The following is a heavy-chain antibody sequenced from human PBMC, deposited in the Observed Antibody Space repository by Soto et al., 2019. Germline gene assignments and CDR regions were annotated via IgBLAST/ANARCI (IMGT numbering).Heavy chain of an antibody. J-gene: IGHJ6*02. Sequence: PGGSLRLSCAASGFTFSSYSMNWVRQAPGKGLEWVSSISSSSSYIYYADSVKGRFTISRDNAKNSLYLQMNSLRAEDTAVYYCAREMGATILYYYYYGMDVWGQGTTVTVSS. CDR3: AREMGATILYYYYYGMDV. D-gene: IGHD5-12*01. CDR1: GFTFSSYS. CDR2: ISSSSSYI. V-gene: IGHV3-21*01.